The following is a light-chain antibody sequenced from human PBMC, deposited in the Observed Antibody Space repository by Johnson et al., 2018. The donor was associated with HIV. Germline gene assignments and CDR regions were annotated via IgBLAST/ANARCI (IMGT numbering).Light chain of an antibody. V-gene: IGLV1-51*01. CDR3: GTWDSSLSVYV. J-gene: IGLJ1*01. CDR2: DNH. Sequence: HSVLTQPPSVSAAPGQKVTISCSGSSSNIGNNYVSWYQQLPGTAPKLLIYDNHKRPSGIPDRVSGSKSGTSATLGITGLQTGDAADYYCGTWDSSLSVYVFGTGTKVTVL. CDR1: SSNIGNNY.